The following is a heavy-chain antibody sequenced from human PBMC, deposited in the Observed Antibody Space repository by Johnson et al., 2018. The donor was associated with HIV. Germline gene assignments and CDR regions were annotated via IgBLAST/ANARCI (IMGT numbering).Heavy chain of an antibody. CDR1: GFTFSSYW. CDR3: ARERDTDMAGDAFDI. Sequence: VQLVESGGVLVQSGGSLRLSCAASGFTFSSYWMHWVRQGPGKGLVWVSRINSDGSSTRYADSVKGRFTISRDTAKNTLYLQMNSLRAEDTAVDYWARERDTDMAGDAFDIWGQGTMVTVSS. J-gene: IGHJ3*02. CDR2: INSDGSST. V-gene: IGHV3-74*01. D-gene: IGHD5-18*01.